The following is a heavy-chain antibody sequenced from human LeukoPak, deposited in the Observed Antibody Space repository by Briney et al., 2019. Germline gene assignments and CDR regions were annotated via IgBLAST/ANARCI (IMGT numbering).Heavy chain of an antibody. CDR1: GGSISSGGYY. V-gene: IGHV4-31*03. D-gene: IGHD2-2*02. CDR2: IYNSGNT. J-gene: IGHJ4*02. Sequence: SETLYLTCTVSGGSISSGGYYWTWIRQHPGKGLEWIGYIYNSGNTYYNPSLKSRVTISVDTSKNQLSLMLSSVTDADTAVYYCARREPAAIRGGLDYWGQGTLVTVSS. CDR3: ARREPAAIRGGLDY.